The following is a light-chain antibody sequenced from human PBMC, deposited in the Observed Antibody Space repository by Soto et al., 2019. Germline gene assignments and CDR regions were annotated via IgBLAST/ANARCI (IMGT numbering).Light chain of an antibody. CDR1: ISDVGGYNF. V-gene: IGLV2-14*03. CDR2: GVS. J-gene: IGLJ2*01. Sequence: QSALTQPASVSGSPGQSITISCTGTISDVGGYNFVSWYQQHPGKAPKLMIYGVSNRPSGVSNRFSGSKSGNTASLTISGLQAEDEAHYYCSSYTSTNTQLFGGGTKLTVL. CDR3: SSYTSTNTQL.